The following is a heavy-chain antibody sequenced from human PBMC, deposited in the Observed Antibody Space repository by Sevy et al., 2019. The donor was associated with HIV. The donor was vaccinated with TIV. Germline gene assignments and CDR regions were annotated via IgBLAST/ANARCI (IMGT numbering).Heavy chain of an antibody. Sequence: ETLSLTCTVSGGSISGYYWSWIRQPPGKGLVWIGYISYSGSTNYNPSLKSRVTISVDTSRNEFSLKLSSVTAADTAVYYCARSRVITGTFDYWGQGTLVTVSS. V-gene: IGHV4-59*01. CDR2: ISYSGST. CDR3: ARSRVITGTFDY. D-gene: IGHD1-20*01. J-gene: IGHJ4*02. CDR1: GGSISGYY.